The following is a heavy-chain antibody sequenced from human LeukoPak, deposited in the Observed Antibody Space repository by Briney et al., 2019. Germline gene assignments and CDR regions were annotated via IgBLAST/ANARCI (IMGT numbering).Heavy chain of an antibody. CDR1: GFSFRSSW. Sequence: PGGSLRLSCAASGFSFRSSWMHWVRQAPGRGPVWVSSISSDGTNIRYADSVRGRFTVSRDNAKNTLYLQMNSLRVEDSAVYYCARDWGGSGPTSHDYWGQGTLVTVSS. CDR2: ISSDGTNI. D-gene: IGHD3-16*01. J-gene: IGHJ4*02. V-gene: IGHV3-74*01. CDR3: ARDWGGSGPTSHDY.